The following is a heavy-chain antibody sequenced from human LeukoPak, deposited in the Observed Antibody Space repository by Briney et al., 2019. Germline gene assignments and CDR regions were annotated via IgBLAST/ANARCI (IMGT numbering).Heavy chain of an antibody. Sequence: GRSLRLSCVTSGFTSTNYWMTWVRQAPGKGLEWVANMKQDGREQYYVASVKGRFTTSRENAKNSVHLQLNSLRDEDTAVYYCARGGGSDGWGSAFDMWGQGTMVTVSS. D-gene: IGHD3-16*01. CDR2: MKQDGREQ. CDR3: ARGGGSDGWGSAFDM. V-gene: IGHV3-7*01. CDR1: GFTSTNYW. J-gene: IGHJ3*02.